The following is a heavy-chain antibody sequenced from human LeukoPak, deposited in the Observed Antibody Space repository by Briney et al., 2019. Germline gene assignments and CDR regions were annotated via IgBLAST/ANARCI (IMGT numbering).Heavy chain of an antibody. Sequence: GGSLRLSGAASGFTSSSYWMSWVRQAPGKGLEWVANIKRDGSEKYYVDSVKGRFTISRDNAKNSLYLQMNSLRAEDTAVYYCATRYFDYWGQGTLVTVSS. V-gene: IGHV3-7*03. CDR3: ATRYFDY. J-gene: IGHJ4*02. CDR1: GFTSSSYW. CDR2: IKRDGSEK.